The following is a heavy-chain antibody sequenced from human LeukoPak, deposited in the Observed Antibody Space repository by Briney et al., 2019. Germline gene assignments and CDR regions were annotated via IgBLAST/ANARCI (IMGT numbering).Heavy chain of an antibody. CDR1: GVSIKANSDY. CDR3: ARDGRSGYEDL. CDR2: IYHVGGT. J-gene: IGHJ5*02. Sequence: SETLSLTCNVSGVSIKANSDYWGWLRQPPGKGLEWIGSIYHVGGTYYNPSLKSRVTISIDTSKNQFSLRLTSVTAADTAIYYCARDGRSGYEDLWGPGTLVTASS. D-gene: IGHD5-12*01. V-gene: IGHV4-39*07.